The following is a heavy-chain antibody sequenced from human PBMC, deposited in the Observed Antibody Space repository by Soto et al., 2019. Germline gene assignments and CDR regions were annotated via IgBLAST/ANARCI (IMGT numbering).Heavy chain of an antibody. V-gene: IGHV1-69*13. J-gene: IGHJ6*02. CDR1: GGTSSSYA. D-gene: IGHD3-22*01. CDR3: ARDHRITMIVVVPYYYYYGMDV. Sequence: SVKVSCKASGGTSSSYAISWVRQAPGQGLEWMGGIIPIFGTANYAQKFQGRVTITADESTSTAYMELSSLRSEDTAVYYCARDHRITMIVVVPYYYYYGMDVWGQGTTVTVS. CDR2: IIPIFGTA.